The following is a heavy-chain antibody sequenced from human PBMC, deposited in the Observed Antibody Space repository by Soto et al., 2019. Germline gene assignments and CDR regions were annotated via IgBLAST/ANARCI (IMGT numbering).Heavy chain of an antibody. J-gene: IGHJ4*02. CDR2: INAGNGNT. CDR3: ARVKEFTGTLFDS. D-gene: IGHD2-8*02. CDR1: GYTFTGYA. Sequence: XSVKVSCKASGYTFTGYAMHWVRQAPGQRLEWMGWINAGNGNTKYSQKFQGRVTITRDTSASTAYMELSSLRSEDTAVYYCARVKEFTGTLFDSSGQGTLVTVSS. V-gene: IGHV1-3*01.